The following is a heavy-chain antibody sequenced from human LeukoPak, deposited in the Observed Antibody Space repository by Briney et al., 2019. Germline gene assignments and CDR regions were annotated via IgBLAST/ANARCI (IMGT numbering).Heavy chain of an antibody. CDR2: ISYDGSNK. CDR1: GFTFSSYA. D-gene: IGHD6-19*01. J-gene: IGHJ5*02. Sequence: GGSLRLSCAASGFTFSSYAMHWVRQAPGKGLEWVAVISYDGSNKYYADSVKGRFTISRDNSKNTLYLQMNSLRAEDTAVYYCARIQGSGWYRGHSGNWFDPWGQGTLVTVSS. CDR3: ARIQGSGWYRGHSGNWFDP. V-gene: IGHV3-30*04.